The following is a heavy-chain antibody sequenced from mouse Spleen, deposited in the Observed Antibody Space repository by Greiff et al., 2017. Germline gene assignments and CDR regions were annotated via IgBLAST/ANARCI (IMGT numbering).Heavy chain of an antibody. J-gene: IGHJ4*01. D-gene: IGHD2-3*01. V-gene: IGHV1S81*02. CDR2: INPSNGGT. CDR3: TRWGSYDGYYDAMDY. CDR1: GYTFTSYY. Sequence: VQLQQPGAELVKPGASVKLSCKASGYTFTSYYMYWVKQRPGQGLEWIGGINPSNGGTNFNEKFKSKATLTVDKSSSTAYMQLSSLTSEDSAVYYCTRWGSYDGYYDAMDYWGQGTSVTVSS.